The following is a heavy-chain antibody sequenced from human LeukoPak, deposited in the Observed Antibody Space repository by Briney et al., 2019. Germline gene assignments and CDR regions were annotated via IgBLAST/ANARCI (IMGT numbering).Heavy chain of an antibody. J-gene: IGHJ4*02. CDR3: GRGGSGSRYFDY. Sequence: GGSLRLSCAASGFTLSNYWMHWVRQAPGKGLVWVARIKFDGSSTNYAGSVRGRFTISRDNAKNTLYLQMNSLRGEDTAVYYCGRGGSGSRYFDYWGQGTLVTVSS. CDR1: GFTLSNYW. CDR2: IKFDGSST. D-gene: IGHD1-14*01. V-gene: IGHV3-74*01.